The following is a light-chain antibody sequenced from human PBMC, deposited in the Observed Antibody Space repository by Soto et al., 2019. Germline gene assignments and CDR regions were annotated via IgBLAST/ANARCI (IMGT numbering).Light chain of an antibody. CDR3: SSYAGSNIVV. J-gene: IGLJ2*01. CDR2: DVS. Sequence: QSALTQPHSASGSPGQSVTISCTGSRSDVGGYNYVSWYQQHPGQAPTLMSYDVSKRPSGVPDRFAGSKSGNTASLTVSGLQAEDEAEYYCSSYAGSNIVVFGGGTKVTVL. CDR1: RSDVGGYNY. V-gene: IGLV2-8*01.